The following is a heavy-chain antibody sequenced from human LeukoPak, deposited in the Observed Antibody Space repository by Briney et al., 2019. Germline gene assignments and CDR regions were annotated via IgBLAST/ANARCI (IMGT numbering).Heavy chain of an antibody. Sequence: GGSLRLSCAASGFTFSSYSMHWVRQAPGKGLEWLTLISYHGSNKDYTDSVKGRFTISGDNSKNTLFLQMNSLRADDTAIYFCARSPERLGQGYLDSWGQGTLVTVSS. J-gene: IGHJ4*02. CDR1: GFTFSSYS. CDR3: ARSPERLGQGYLDS. D-gene: IGHD3/OR15-3a*01. V-gene: IGHV3-30*04. CDR2: ISYHGSNK.